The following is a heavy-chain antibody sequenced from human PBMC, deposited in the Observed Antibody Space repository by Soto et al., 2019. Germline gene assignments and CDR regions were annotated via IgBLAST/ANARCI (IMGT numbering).Heavy chain of an antibody. Sequence: GGSLRLSCEASGFTFNTYSMHWVRHPPGKGLEWLAAIWYDGTQKYYADSVKGRFIISRDNSKKTLYLEMNSLRAEDTAVYYCARAGGTTVTGLWHFDSWGQGTLVTVS. CDR2: IWYDGTQK. CDR3: ARAGGTTVTGLWHFDS. D-gene: IGHD4-17*01. V-gene: IGHV3-33*01. J-gene: IGHJ4*02. CDR1: GFTFNTYS.